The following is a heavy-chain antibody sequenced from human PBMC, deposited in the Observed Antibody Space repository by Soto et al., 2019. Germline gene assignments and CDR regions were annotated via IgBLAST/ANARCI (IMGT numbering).Heavy chain of an antibody. CDR2: INSDGSST. CDR3: ARDPGYCSGGSCYSAFDI. Sequence: GGSLRLSCAASGFTFSSYWMHWVRQAPGKGLVWVSRINSDGSSTSYADSVKGRFTISRDNAKNTLYLQMNSLRAEDTAVYYCARDPGYCSGGSCYSAFDIWGQGTMVPSPQ. V-gene: IGHV3-74*01. J-gene: IGHJ3*02. CDR1: GFTFSSYW. D-gene: IGHD2-15*01.